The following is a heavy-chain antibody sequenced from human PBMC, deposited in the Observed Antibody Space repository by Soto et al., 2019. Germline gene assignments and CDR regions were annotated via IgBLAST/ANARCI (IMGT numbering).Heavy chain of an antibody. CDR1: GGTFSSYA. CDR3: ARDFRSAGTLPSAFDT. Sequence: TSVKVSCKASGGTFSSYAISWVRQAPGQGLEWMGGIIPIFGTANYAQKFQGRVTITADESASTAYMELSSLRSEDTAVYYCARDFRSAGTLPSAFDTWGQGTMVTVSS. CDR2: IIPIFGTA. J-gene: IGHJ3*02. V-gene: IGHV1-69*13. D-gene: IGHD1-26*01.